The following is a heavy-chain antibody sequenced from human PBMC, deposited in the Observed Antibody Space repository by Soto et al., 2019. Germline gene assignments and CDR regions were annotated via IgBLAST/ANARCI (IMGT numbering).Heavy chain of an antibody. J-gene: IGHJ5*02. CDR3: ARAGYDFWSGYSHNWFDP. D-gene: IGHD3-3*01. V-gene: IGHV4-59*01. CDR2: IYYSGST. CDR1: DGSSSSYY. Sequence: SEPLSLTCSVADGSSSSYYWRWIRKHPGKGLEWIGYIYYSGSTNYNPSLKSRVTISVDTSKNQFSLKLSSVTAADTAVYYCARAGYDFWSGYSHNWFDPWGQGTLVTVSS.